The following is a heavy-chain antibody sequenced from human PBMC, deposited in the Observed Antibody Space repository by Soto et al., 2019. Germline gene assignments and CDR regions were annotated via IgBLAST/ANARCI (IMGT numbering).Heavy chain of an antibody. V-gene: IGHV3-13*01. J-gene: IGHJ6*02. Sequence: PWGSLRLSCSASGFTFSSYDMHWVRQATGKGLEWVSAIGTAGDTYYPGSVKGRFTISRENAKNSLYLQMNSLRAEDTAVYYCARDLYYSNLYYYYYGMDVWGQGTTVTVSS. D-gene: IGHD4-4*01. CDR3: ARDLYYSNLYYYYYGMDV. CDR2: IGTAGDT. CDR1: GFTFSSYD.